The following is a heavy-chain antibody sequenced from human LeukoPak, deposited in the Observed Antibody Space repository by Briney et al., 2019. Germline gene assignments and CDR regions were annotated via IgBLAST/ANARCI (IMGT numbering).Heavy chain of an antibody. J-gene: IGHJ2*01. Sequence: SETPSLTCTVSGDSIGSGGYYWGWVRQPPGKGLEWIGYIYHSGSTYYNPSLKSRVTISVDRSKNQFSLKLSSVTAADTAVYYCARGVPITMIATPLFDLWGRGTLVTVSS. CDR3: ARGVPITMIATPLFDL. CDR1: GDSIGSGGYY. CDR2: IYHSGST. V-gene: IGHV4-30-2*01. D-gene: IGHD3-22*01.